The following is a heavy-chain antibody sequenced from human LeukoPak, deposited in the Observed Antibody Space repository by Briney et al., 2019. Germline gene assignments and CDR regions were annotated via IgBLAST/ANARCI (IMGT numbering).Heavy chain of an antibody. D-gene: IGHD3-3*01. CDR1: GFTFSSHW. CDR3: AREPYYDFWSGYYIGRNYYYGMDV. J-gene: IGHJ6*02. V-gene: IGHV3-74*01. CDR2: ISENRYTT. Sequence: GGSLRLSCAASGFTFSSHWMHWVRQAPGKGLVWVSRISENRYTTNYADSVKGRFTISRDNAKDTVYLQMNSLRAEDTAVYYCAREPYYDFWSGYYIGRNYYYGMDVWGQGTTVTVSS.